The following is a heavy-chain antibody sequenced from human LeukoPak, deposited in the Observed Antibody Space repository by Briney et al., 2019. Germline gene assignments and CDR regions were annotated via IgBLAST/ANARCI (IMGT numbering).Heavy chain of an antibody. CDR2: IYYSGST. V-gene: IGHV4-59*01. J-gene: IGHJ4*02. CDR1: GGSISSYY. CDR3: ARGSATYYYDSSVPDYFDY. D-gene: IGHD3-22*01. Sequence: PSETLSLTCTVSGGSISSYYWSWIRQPPGKGLEWIGYIYYSGSTNYNPSLKSRVTISVDTSKNQFSLKLSSVTAADTAVYYCARGSATYYYDSSVPDYFDYWGQGTLVTVSS.